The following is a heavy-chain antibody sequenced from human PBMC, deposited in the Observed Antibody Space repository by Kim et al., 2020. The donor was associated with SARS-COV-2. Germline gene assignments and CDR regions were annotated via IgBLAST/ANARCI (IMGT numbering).Heavy chain of an antibody. CDR2: IYYSGST. Sequence: SETLSLTCTVSGCSISSYSWSWIRQPPGKGLELIGYIYYSGSTNYNSPLKSRVTISVDTSKNQFSPELSSVTAADTAVYYCSRERSIAVAGSGYYFDYWGQGTLVTVSS. CDR3: SRERSIAVAGSGYYFDY. D-gene: IGHD6-6*01. J-gene: IGHJ4*02. CDR1: GCSISSYS. V-gene: IGHV4-59*01.